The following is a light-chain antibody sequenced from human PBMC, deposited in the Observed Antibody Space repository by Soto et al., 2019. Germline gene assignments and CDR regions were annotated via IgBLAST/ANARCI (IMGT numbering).Light chain of an antibody. V-gene: IGKV1-5*03. J-gene: IGKJ5*01. CDR3: QHYYSYPCT. CDR1: QSISSW. CDR2: KAS. Sequence: DIQMTQSPSILSASVGDRVTITCRASQSISSWLAWYQQKPGKAPNLLIYKASHLENGVPSRFSGSGSGTEFNLTISSLQPGDFATYYCQHYYSYPCTF.